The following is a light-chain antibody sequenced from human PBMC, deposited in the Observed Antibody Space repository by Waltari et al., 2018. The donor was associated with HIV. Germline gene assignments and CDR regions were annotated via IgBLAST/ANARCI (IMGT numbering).Light chain of an antibody. Sequence: QYALTQPRSVSGSPGQSVTISCTGTSSDIGDYNYVSWYQQHPGKAPKLMIYDVTKRPSGVPDRFSGSKSGNTASLTISGLQAEEEAAYYCCSFAGSYTLVFGGGTKLTVL. J-gene: IGLJ3*02. CDR3: CSFAGSYTLV. V-gene: IGLV2-11*01. CDR1: SSDIGDYNY. CDR2: DVT.